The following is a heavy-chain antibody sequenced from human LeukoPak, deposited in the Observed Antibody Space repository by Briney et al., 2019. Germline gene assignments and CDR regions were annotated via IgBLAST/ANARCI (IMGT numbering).Heavy chain of an antibody. J-gene: IGHJ4*02. Sequence: GGSLRLSCAASGFAFNRYIVQWVRQAPGKGLEWVAVISYDGSNKYYADSVKGRFTISRDNSKNTLYLQMNSLRAEDTAVYYCARDGGSGWQLDYWGQGTLVTVSS. CDR3: ARDGGSGWQLDY. CDR2: ISYDGSNK. V-gene: IGHV3-30*14. CDR1: GFAFNRYI. D-gene: IGHD6-19*01.